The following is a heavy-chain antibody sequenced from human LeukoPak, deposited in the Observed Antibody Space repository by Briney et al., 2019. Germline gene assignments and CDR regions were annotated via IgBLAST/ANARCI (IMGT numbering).Heavy chain of an antibody. Sequence: SETLSLTCTVSGGSISSSSYCWGWIRQTPGKGLEWIGSISYSGTTYYNPSLKSRLTISVDTSKNQFSLKLSSVTTSDTAVYHCARHDGGSSTPSDAFDIWGQGTMVTVSP. D-gene: IGHD1-26*01. CDR3: ARHDGGSSTPSDAFDI. CDR2: ISYSGTT. V-gene: IGHV4-39*01. CDR1: GGSISSSSYC. J-gene: IGHJ3*02.